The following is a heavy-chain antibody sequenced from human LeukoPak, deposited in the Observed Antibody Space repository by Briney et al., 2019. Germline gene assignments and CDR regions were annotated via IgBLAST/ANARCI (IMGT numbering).Heavy chain of an antibody. D-gene: IGHD3-22*01. J-gene: IGHJ4*02. CDR2: IYYSGRT. CDR1: GGSISSSSYY. CDR3: ARRDYYDSSGYFGY. Sequence: SETLSLTCTVSGGSISSSSYYWGWIRQPSGKGLAWIGTIYYSGRTYYNPSLKSRVTISVDTSKNQFSLKLSSVTAADTAVYYCARRDYYDSSGYFGYWGQGTLVTVSS. V-gene: IGHV4-39*01.